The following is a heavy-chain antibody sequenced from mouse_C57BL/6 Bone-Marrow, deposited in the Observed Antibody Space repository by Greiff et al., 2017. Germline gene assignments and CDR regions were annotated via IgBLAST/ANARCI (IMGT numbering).Heavy chain of an antibody. CDR2: VYPYNGGT. CDR3: SRELTYDGYPFDY. D-gene: IGHD2-3*01. J-gene: IGHJ2*01. V-gene: IGHV1-36*01. CDR1: GFTFTDSY. Sequence: VQLKESGPVLVKPGPSVKISCKASGFTFTDSYMHWVKQSHGKSLEWIGLVYPYNGGTSYNQKFKGKATLTVEKSSSTAYMVLNSLTSEDSAVYDCSRELTYDGYPFDYWGQGTTLTVSS.